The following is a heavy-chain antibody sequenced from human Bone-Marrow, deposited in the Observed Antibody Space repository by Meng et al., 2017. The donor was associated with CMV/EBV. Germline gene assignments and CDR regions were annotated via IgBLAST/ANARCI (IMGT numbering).Heavy chain of an antibody. J-gene: IGHJ2*01. V-gene: IGHV3-7*01. D-gene: IGHD4-11*01. CDR3: ARDRGMTTKIFGYFDL. CDR1: GFTFSSYW. CDR2: IKQDGSEK. Sequence: GESLKISCAASGFTFSSYWMSWVRQAPGKGLEWVANIKQDGSEKYYVDSVKGRFTISRDNSKNTLYLQMNSLRAEDTAVYYCARDRGMTTKIFGYFDLWGRGNLVTVSS.